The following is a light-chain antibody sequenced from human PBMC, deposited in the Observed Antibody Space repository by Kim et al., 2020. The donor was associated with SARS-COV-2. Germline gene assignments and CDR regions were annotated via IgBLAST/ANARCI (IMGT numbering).Light chain of an antibody. J-gene: IGKJ2*01. Sequence: VGDRVTITCRASQSISSWLAWYQQKPGKGPKLLIYDASSLESGVPSRFSGSGSGTEFTLTISSLQPDDFATYYCQQYNSFPYTFGQGTKLEIK. CDR2: DAS. CDR1: QSISSW. V-gene: IGKV1-5*01. CDR3: QQYNSFPYT.